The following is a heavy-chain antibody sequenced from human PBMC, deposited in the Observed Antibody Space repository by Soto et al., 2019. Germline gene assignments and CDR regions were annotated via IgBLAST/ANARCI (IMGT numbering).Heavy chain of an antibody. CDR1: GFTFSSYG. Sequence: GGSLRLSCAASGFTFSSYGMHWVRQAPGKGLEWVAVIWYDGSNKYYADSVKGRFTISRDNSKNTLYLQMNSLRAEDTAVYYCARDRLGTIYDYYYYGMDVWGQGTTVTVSS. D-gene: IGHD3-3*01. V-gene: IGHV3-33*01. J-gene: IGHJ6*02. CDR3: ARDRLGTIYDYYYYGMDV. CDR2: IWYDGSNK.